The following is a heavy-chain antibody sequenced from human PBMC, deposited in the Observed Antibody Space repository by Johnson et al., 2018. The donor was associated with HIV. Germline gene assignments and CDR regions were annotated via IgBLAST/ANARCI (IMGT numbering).Heavy chain of an antibody. CDR1: GFTFSDYY. D-gene: IGHD5-24*01. CDR2: ISGSTIMI. J-gene: IGHJ3*02. CDR3: AKWTREGYKYVHAFDI. Sequence: QVQLVESGGGLVKPGGSLRLSCTASGFTFSDYYMSWIRQAPGKGLEWVSYISGSTIMINYANSVKGRFTISRDNARKSLYLQMSSLRAEDTAVYYCAKWTREGYKYVHAFDIWGQGTMVTVSS. V-gene: IGHV3-11*04.